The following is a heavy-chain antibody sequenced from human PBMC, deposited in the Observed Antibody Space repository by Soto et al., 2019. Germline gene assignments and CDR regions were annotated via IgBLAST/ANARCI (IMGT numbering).Heavy chain of an antibody. CDR3: ATSYGVSWYGDY. CDR2: VIPRFGTP. D-gene: IGHD6-13*01. J-gene: IGHJ4*02. V-gene: IGHV1-69*01. CDR1: GGTFNNYP. Sequence: QVPLVQSGAEVKSPGSSVKVSCKTPGGTFNNYPVTWVRQAPGQGLEWMGGVIPRFGTPNYAEKFQGRLAITADESTSTVFMELTSLKSDDTAIYYCATSYGVSWYGDYWGQGTQVTVSS.